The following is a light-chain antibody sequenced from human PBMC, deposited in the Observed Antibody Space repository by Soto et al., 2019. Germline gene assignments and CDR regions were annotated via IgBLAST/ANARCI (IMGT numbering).Light chain of an antibody. J-gene: IGLJ2*01. Sequence: QSALTQPASVSGSPGQSITISCTGTSSDVGGYNYVSWYQQHPGKAPKLMIYDVSNRPSGVSNRFSGSKSGNTASLTISGLQAGDGADYYCTSYTSSSPLVVFGGGTTLTAL. CDR3: TSYTSSSPLVV. CDR2: DVS. V-gene: IGLV2-14*01. CDR1: SSDVGGYNY.